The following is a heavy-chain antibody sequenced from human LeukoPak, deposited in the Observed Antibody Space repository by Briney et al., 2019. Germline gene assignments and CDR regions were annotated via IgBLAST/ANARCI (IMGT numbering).Heavy chain of an antibody. CDR3: ATAYYDSLQNDY. CDR2: IIPIFGTA. V-gene: IGHV1-69*05. J-gene: IGHJ4*02. D-gene: IGHD3-22*01. CDR1: GYTFTSYG. Sequence: SVKVSCKASGYTFTSYGISWVRQAPGQGLEWMGGIIPIFGTANYAQKFQGRVTITTDESTSTAYMELSSLRSEDTAVYYCATAYYDSLQNDYWGQGTLVTVSS.